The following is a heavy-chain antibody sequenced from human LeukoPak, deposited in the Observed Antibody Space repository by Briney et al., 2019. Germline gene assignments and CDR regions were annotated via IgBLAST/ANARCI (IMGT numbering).Heavy chain of an antibody. CDR1: GFTFSSYA. D-gene: IGHD3-22*01. CDR2: ISGSGGST. Sequence: GGSLRLSCAAPGFTFSSYAMSWVRQAPGKGLEWVSAISGSGGSTYYADSVKGRFTISRDTSKNTVYLQMNSLRPEDTALYYCAKDRVLWYDSSGYYSPDFWGQGTLVTVSS. CDR3: AKDRVLWYDSSGYYSPDF. V-gene: IGHV3-23*01. J-gene: IGHJ4*02.